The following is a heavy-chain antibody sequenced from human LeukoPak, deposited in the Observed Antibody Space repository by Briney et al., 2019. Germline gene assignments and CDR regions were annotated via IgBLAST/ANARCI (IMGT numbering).Heavy chain of an antibody. D-gene: IGHD6-13*01. CDR3: ARGTVGAPGFDY. Sequence: GGSLRLSCAASGLMFNGYWMHWFRQVPGKGLVWVSEINPARNKKNYADSVWGRFTVSRDNAKDTVYLQMDRVSVGDTAVYYCARGTVGAPGFDYWGQGTLVSVSS. J-gene: IGHJ4*02. CDR2: INPARNKK. V-gene: IGHV3-74*01. CDR1: GLMFNGYW.